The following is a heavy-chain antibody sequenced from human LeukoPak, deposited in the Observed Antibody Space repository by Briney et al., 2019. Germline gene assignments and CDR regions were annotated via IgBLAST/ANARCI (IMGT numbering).Heavy chain of an antibody. J-gene: IGHJ3*02. CDR3: ARSRWGEAFDI. CDR2: INPNSGGT. D-gene: IGHD6-13*01. V-gene: IGHV1-2*02. CDR1: GHTFTGYY. Sequence: ASVKVSCKASGHTFTGYYMHWVRQAPGQGLEWMGWINPNSGGTNYAQKFQGRVAMTRDTSISTAYMELSRLRSDDTAVYYCARSRWGEAFDIWGQGTMVTVSS.